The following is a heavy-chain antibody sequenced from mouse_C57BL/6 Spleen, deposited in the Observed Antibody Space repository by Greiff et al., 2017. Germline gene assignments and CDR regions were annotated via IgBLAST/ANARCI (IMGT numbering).Heavy chain of an antibody. Sequence: VQLQQSGAELVRPGTSVKVSCKASGYAFTNYFIEWVKQRPGQGLEWIGVINPGSGGTNYNEKFQGKATMTADKSSSTAYMQLSSLPSEDSAVYFCARRKKADGYLFDYWGQGTTLTVSS. CDR2: INPGSGGT. CDR3: ARRKKADGYLFDY. CDR1: GYAFTNYF. D-gene: IGHD2-3*01. J-gene: IGHJ2*01. V-gene: IGHV1-54*01.